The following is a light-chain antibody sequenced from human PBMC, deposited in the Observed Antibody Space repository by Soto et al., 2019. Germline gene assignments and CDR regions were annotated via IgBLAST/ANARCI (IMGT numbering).Light chain of an antibody. J-gene: IGKJ2*01. Sequence: EIVLTQSPGTLSLSPGERATLSCRASQSVRSSYLAWYQQKPGQAPRLLIYGASSRAAGIPDRFSGSGSGTDFTLTISRLEPEYFAVYYCQQYGSSPMYTFSQGTKLEIK. CDR1: QSVRSSY. V-gene: IGKV3-20*01. CDR3: QQYGSSPMYT. CDR2: GAS.